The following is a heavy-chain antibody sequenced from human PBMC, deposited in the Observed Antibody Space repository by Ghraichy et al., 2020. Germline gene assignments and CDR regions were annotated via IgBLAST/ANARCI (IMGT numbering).Heavy chain of an antibody. V-gene: IGHV4-39*07. CDR3: ARDSLSSWPPETDDY. CDR2: IYYSGST. J-gene: IGHJ4*02. CDR1: GGSISSSSYY. D-gene: IGHD6-13*01. Sequence: SETLSLTCTVSGGSISSSSYYWGWIRQPPGKGLEWIGSIYYSGSTYYNPSLKSRVTISVDTSKYQFSLKLNSVTAAAKAVYYCARDSLSSWPPETDDYWGEGTLVSDSS.